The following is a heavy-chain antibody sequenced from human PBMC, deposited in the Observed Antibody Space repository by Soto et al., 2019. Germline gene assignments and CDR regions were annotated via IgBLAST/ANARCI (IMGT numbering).Heavy chain of an antibody. CDR1: SGSIRTSY. V-gene: IGHV4-59*01. D-gene: IGHD2-21*02. CDR2: IHNSGNT. CDR3: ARLQYTVVTPIDM. Sequence: QVQLQESGPGLVKPSETLSLTCTVPSGSIRTSYWTWIRQFPRKRLEWIAHIHNSGNTNSNPSLKSRDAISMNPSKNQISLRLTLVTAADTAMYYCARLQYTVVTPIDMWGQGTMVTVSS. J-gene: IGHJ3*02.